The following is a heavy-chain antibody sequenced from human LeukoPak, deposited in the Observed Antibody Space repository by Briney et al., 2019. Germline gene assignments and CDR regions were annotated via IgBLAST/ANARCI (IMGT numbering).Heavy chain of an antibody. D-gene: IGHD5-12*01. CDR1: GGSISSGDYY. J-gene: IGHJ4*02. Sequence: PSQTLSLTCTVSGGSISSGDYYWSWIRQPPGKGLEWIGYIYYSGSTHYNPSLKSRVTISVDTSKNQFSLKLSSVTAADTAVYYCARDAWVASRAGGYVIWGQGTLVTVSS. CDR2: IYYSGST. CDR3: ARDAWVASRAGGYVI. V-gene: IGHV4-30-4*08.